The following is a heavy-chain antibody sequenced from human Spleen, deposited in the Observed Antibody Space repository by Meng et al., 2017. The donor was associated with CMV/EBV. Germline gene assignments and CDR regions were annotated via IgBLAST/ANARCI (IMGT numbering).Heavy chain of an antibody. Sequence: GESLKISCAASGFTFSDYAMNWVRQAPGKGLEWVSTIGRGGGGTYYADSVKGRFTVSRDNARNSLYLQMNSLRAEDSAMYYCTRGGGSAAFWGQGTLVTVSS. CDR2: IGRGGGGT. CDR3: TRGGGSAAF. D-gene: IGHD2-15*01. CDR1: GFTFSDYA. J-gene: IGHJ4*02. V-gene: IGHV3-21*04.